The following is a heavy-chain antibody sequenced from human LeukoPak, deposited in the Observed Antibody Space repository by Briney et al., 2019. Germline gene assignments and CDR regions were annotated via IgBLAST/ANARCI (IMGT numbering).Heavy chain of an antibody. CDR3: ARIISYGGADGFEI. CDR2: INPNSGGT. V-gene: IGHV1-2*02. J-gene: IGHJ3*02. CDR1: GYTFTSYY. Sequence: EASVKVSCKASGYTFTSYYMHWVRQAPGQGLEWMGWINPNSGGTNSAQKFQGRVTMTRDTSIGTVYMELSRLKSDDAAVYFCARIISYGGADGFEIWGQGTKVTVSS. D-gene: IGHD5-18*01.